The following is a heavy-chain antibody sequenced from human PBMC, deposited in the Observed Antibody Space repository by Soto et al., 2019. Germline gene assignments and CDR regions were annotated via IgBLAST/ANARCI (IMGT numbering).Heavy chain of an antibody. CDR3: ARHYLGYCSSTSCYPLDY. V-gene: IGHV4-39*01. D-gene: IGHD2-2*01. CDR2: IYYSGST. CDR1: GGSISSSSYY. J-gene: IGHJ4*02. Sequence: PSETLSLTCTVSGGSISSSSYYWGWIRQPPGKGLEWIGSIYYSGSTYYNPSLKSRVTISVDTSKNQFSLKLSSVTAADTAVYYCARHYLGYCSSTSCYPLDYWGQGTLVTVSS.